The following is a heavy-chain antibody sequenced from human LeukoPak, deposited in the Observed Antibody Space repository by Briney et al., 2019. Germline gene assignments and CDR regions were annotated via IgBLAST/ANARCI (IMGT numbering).Heavy chain of an antibody. CDR3: TTGTDFDWSRFDY. Sequence: GGSLRLSCAASGFTFSNAWMSWVRQAPGKGLEWVGRIKSKTDGGTTDYAAPVKGRFTISRDDSKNTLYLQMNSLKTEDTAVYYCTTGTDFDWSRFDYWGQGTLVTVSS. V-gene: IGHV3-15*01. J-gene: IGHJ4*02. CDR1: GFTFSNAW. D-gene: IGHD3-9*01. CDR2: IKSKTDGGTT.